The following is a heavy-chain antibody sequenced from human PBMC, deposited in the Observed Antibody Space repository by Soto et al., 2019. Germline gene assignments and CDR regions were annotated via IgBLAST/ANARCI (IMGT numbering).Heavy chain of an antibody. CDR2: ISYGGST. D-gene: IGHD1-1*01. CDR3: ARHRRETGTYAQPLDY. J-gene: IGHJ4*02. Sequence: KTSETLSLTCTVSGGSISSTSYYWGWVRQPPEKGLEWIGAISYGGSTYHNPSLRSRVTIFVDTSKSQFSLDLTSVTAADTAVYYCARHRRETGTYAQPLDYWGQGTLVTVPQ. CDR1: GGSISSTSYY. V-gene: IGHV4-39*01.